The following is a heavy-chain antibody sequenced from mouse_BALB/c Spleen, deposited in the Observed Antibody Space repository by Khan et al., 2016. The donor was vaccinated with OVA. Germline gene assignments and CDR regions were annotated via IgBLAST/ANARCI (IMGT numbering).Heavy chain of an antibody. CDR2: IGPGSSNA. Sequence: DLVKPGASVKLSCKASGYTFTSYWINWIKQRPGQGLEWIGRIGPGSSNAYYNDMFKDKATLTVDTYSNTAYIQSSSLSSEYSAVYCCASENYYCRSCYAMDYWGQGTSVTVSA. J-gene: IGHJ4*01. D-gene: IGHD1-1*01. V-gene: IGHV1S41*01. CDR3: ASENYYCRSCYAMDY. CDR1: GYTFTSYW.